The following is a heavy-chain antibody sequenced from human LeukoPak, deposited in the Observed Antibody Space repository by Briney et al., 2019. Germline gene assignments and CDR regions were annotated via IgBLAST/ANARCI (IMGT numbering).Heavy chain of an antibody. D-gene: IGHD2-2*01. CDR2: ISSSSSYI. CDR1: VFTFSSYS. Sequence: GGSLRLSCAASVFTFSSYSMNWVCQAPGKGLEWVSSISSSSSYIYYADSVKGRFTISRDNAKNSLYLQMNSLRAEDTAVYYCARDGAYCSSTSCSINWFDPWGQGTLVTVSS. J-gene: IGHJ5*02. V-gene: IGHV3-21*01. CDR3: ARDGAYCSSTSCSINWFDP.